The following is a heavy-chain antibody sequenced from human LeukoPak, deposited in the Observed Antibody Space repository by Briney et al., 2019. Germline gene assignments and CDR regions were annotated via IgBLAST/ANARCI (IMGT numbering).Heavy chain of an antibody. V-gene: IGHV1-18*01. Sequence: AASVKVSCKASGYTFTNYGISWVRQAPGQGLEWMGWISAYNGNTNYAQKLQGRVTMTTDTSTSTAYMELRSLRSDDTAVYYCARGPNYGDYAYYYYYMDVWGKGTTVTVSS. CDR1: GYTFTNYG. J-gene: IGHJ6*03. CDR2: ISAYNGNT. CDR3: ARGPNYGDYAYYYYYMDV. D-gene: IGHD4-17*01.